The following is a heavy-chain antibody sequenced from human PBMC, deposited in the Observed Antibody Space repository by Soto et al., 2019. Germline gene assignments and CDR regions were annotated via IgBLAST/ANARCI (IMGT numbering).Heavy chain of an antibody. CDR3: ARDGSEDSLTGYYRLEY. CDR2: ISSSSSTI. J-gene: IGHJ4*02. CDR1: GFTFSSYS. D-gene: IGHD3-9*01. Sequence: SLRLPCAASGFTFSSYSMNWVRHAPGKVLEWVSYISSSSSTIYYADSVKGRFTISRDNAKNSLYLQMNSLRAEDTAVYYCARDGSEDSLTGYYRLEYWGQGTLVYVSS. V-gene: IGHV3-48*01.